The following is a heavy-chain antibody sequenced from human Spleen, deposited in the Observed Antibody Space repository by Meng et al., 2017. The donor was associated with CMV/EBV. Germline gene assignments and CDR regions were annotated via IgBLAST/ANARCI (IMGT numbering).Heavy chain of an antibody. V-gene: IGHV3-73*01. D-gene: IGHD6-6*01. CDR1: GFTFSGSA. Sequence: CAASGFTFSGSAMHWVRQASGKGLEWVGRIRSKANSYATGYAASVKGRFTISRDDSKNTACLQMNSLKTEDTAVYYCTGSIAARQDYWGQGTLVTVSS. CDR3: TGSIAARQDY. CDR2: IRSKANSYAT. J-gene: IGHJ4*02.